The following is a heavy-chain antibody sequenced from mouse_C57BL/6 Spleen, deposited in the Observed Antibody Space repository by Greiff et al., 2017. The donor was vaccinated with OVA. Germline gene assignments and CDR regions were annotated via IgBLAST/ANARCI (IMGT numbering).Heavy chain of an antibody. CDR3: ARDYSNVEENY. CDR1: GYTFTSYW. Sequence: QVQLQQPGAELVRPGSSVKLSCKASGYTFTSYWMHWVKQRPIQGLEWIGNIDPSDSETHYNQKFKDKATLTVDKSSSTAYMQLSSLTSEDSAVYYCARDYSNVEENYWGQGTTLTVSS. CDR2: IDPSDSET. J-gene: IGHJ2*01. V-gene: IGHV1-52*01. D-gene: IGHD2-5*01.